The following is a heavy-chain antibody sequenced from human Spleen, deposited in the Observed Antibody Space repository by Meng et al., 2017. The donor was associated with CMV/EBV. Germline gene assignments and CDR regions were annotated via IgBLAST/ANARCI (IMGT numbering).Heavy chain of an antibody. V-gene: IGHV4-30-4*08. J-gene: IGHJ4*02. D-gene: IGHD5-18*01. Sequence: SETLSLTCTVSGDSINSGHNYWSWIRQPPGKGLEWIGYIYYSGSTYYNPSLKSRFTISVDTLRNQFSLKVSSVTAADTAVYYCARADTASVRVYFDYWGQGALVTVSS. CDR1: GDSINSGHNY. CDR3: ARADTASVRVYFDY. CDR2: IYYSGST.